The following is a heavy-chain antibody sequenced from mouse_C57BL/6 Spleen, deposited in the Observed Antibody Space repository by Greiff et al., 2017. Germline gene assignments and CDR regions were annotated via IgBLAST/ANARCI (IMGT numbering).Heavy chain of an antibody. V-gene: IGHV6-3*01. Sequence: EVMLVESGGGLVQPGGSMKLSCVASGFTFSNYWMNWVRQSPEKGLEWVAQIRLKSDNYATHYAESVKGRFTISRDDSKSSVYLQMNNLRAEDTGIYYCTYDYDWGVYAMDYWGQGTSVTVSS. CDR3: TYDYDWGVYAMDY. CDR1: GFTFSNYW. J-gene: IGHJ4*01. D-gene: IGHD2-4*01. CDR2: IRLKSDNYAT.